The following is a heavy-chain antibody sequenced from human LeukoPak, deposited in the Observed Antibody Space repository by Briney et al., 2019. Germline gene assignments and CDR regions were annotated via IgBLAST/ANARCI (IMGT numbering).Heavy chain of an antibody. CDR2: ISGSGGST. J-gene: IGHJ4*02. V-gene: IGHV3-23*01. Sequence: PGGSLRLSCAASGFTFSSYAMSWVRQAPGKGLEWVSAISGSGGSTYYADSVKGRFTISRDNSKNTLYLQMNSLRAEDTAVYYCAIRSRRGYSGYGLFDYWGQGTLVTVSS. D-gene: IGHD5-12*01. CDR3: AIRSRRGYSGYGLFDY. CDR1: GFTFSSYA.